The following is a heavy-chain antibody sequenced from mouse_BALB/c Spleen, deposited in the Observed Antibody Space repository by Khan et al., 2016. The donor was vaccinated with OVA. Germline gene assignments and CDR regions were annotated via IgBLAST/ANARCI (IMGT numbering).Heavy chain of an antibody. J-gene: IGHJ2*01. CDR3: AKNKRYDVYFDY. V-gene: IGHV1S136*01. CDR2: IYPYNDDT. CDR1: GYTFTSYV. Sequence: VQLQQSGPEQVKPGAPVKMSCKASGYTFTSYVMHWLRQKPGQGIEWIGYIYPYNDDTKYNEKFKGTATLTSDKSSSTAYLEFSSLTSEDSAVHSRAKNKRYDVYFDYRGQDTTLTVSS. D-gene: IGHD2-14*01.